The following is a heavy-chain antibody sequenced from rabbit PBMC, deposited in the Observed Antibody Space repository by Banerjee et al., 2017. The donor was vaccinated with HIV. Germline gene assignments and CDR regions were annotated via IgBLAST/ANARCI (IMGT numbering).Heavy chain of an antibody. CDR2: SYAGSSGST. Sequence: QQLVESGGDLVKPGAFLTLTCTASGFSLSIYEMCWVRQAPGKGLEWIACSYAGSSGSTYYASWAKGRFTISKTSSTTLTLQMTSLTVADTATYFCARELGDYYGMDLWGQGTLVTVS. CDR1: GFSLSIYE. CDR3: ARELGDYYGMDL. V-gene: IGHV1S40*01. D-gene: IGHD4-1*01. J-gene: IGHJ6*01.